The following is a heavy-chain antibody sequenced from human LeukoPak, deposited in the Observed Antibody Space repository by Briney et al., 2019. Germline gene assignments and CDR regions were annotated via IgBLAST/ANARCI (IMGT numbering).Heavy chain of an antibody. CDR3: ARGSVVVAATSWFDP. D-gene: IGHD2-15*01. CDR2: INPNSGGT. J-gene: IGHJ5*02. CDR1: GYTFTGYY. V-gene: IGHV1-2*02. Sequence: GASVKVSCKASGYTFTGYYMHWVRQAPGQGLEWMGWINPNSGGTNYAQKVQGRVTMTRGTSISTAYMELSRLRSDDTAVYYCARGSVVVAATSWFDPWGQGTLVTVSS.